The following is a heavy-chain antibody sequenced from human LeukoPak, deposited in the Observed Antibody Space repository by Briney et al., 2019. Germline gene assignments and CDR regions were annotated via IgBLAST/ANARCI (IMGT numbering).Heavy chain of an antibody. CDR2: IYPGDSDT. CDR3: ARRPHYDILTGYSDLFYFGY. D-gene: IGHD3-9*01. J-gene: IGHJ4*02. Sequence: PGESLKISCKGSGYSFTSYWIGWVRQMPGKGLEWMGIIYPGDSDTRYSPSFQGQVTISADKSISTAYLQWSSLKASDTAMYYCARRPHYDILTGYSDLFYFGYWGQGTLVTVSS. CDR1: GYSFTSYW. V-gene: IGHV5-51*01.